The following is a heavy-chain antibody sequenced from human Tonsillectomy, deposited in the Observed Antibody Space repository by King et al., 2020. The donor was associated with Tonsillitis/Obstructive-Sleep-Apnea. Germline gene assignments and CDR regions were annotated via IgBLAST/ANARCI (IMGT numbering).Heavy chain of an antibody. CDR1: GFSLSTSGMC. D-gene: IGHD1-26*01. CDR3: ARMAITTRYGGSYYAVHNFDN. J-gene: IGHJ4*02. Sequence: VTLKESGPALVKPTQTLTLTCTFSGFSLSTSGMCVSWIRQPPGKALEWLARIDWDDYKYYSTSLKTRITIPKDTSKNQVVLTMTNMDTVDTATYYCARMAITTRYGGSYYAVHNFDNCGQGTLVTVSP. CDR2: IDWDDYK. V-gene: IGHV2-70*15.